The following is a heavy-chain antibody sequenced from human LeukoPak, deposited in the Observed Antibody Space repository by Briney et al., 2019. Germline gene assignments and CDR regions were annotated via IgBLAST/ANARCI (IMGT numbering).Heavy chain of an antibody. D-gene: IGHD3-16*01. V-gene: IGHV3-30*02. CDR3: AKDLWDGPQGDY. CDR2: IRYDGSNK. Sequence: SGGSLRLSCAASGFTFSSYGMHWVRQAPGKGLEWVAFIRYDGSNKYYADSVKGRFTISRDNSKNTLYLQMNSLRAEDTAVHYCAKDLWDGPQGDYWGQGTLVTVSS. CDR1: GFTFSSYG. J-gene: IGHJ4*02.